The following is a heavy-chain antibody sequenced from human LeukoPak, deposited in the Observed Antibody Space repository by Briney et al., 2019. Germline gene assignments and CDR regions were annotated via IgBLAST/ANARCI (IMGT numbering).Heavy chain of an antibody. J-gene: IGHJ4*02. CDR2: IYYSGST. Sequence: SQTLSLTCTVSGGSISSGDYYWSWIRQPPGKGLEWIGYIYYSGSTYYSPSLKSRVTISVDTSKNQFSLKLSSVTAADTAVYYCAGSIAVAGTVGIDYWGQGTLVTVSS. V-gene: IGHV4-30-4*08. D-gene: IGHD6-19*01. CDR3: AGSIAVAGTVGIDY. CDR1: GGSISSGDYY.